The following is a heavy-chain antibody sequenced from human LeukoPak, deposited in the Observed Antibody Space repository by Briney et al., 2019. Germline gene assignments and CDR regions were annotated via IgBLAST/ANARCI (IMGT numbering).Heavy chain of an antibody. CDR1: GGSISSSSYY. D-gene: IGHD6-19*01. CDR2: IYYSGST. V-gene: IGHV4-39*01. CDR3: ARANSRYSSGWYYGY. Sequence: PSETLSLTCTVSGGSISSSSYYWGWIRQPPGKGLEWIVSIYYSGSTYYNPSLKSRVTISVDTSKNQFSLKLSSVTAADTAVYYCARANSRYSSGWYYGYWGQGTLVTVSS. J-gene: IGHJ4*02.